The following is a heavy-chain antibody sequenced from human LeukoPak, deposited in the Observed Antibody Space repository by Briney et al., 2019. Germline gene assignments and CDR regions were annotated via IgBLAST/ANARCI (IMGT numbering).Heavy chain of an antibody. V-gene: IGHV4-4*09. CDR2: IYTSGST. Sequence: SGTLSLTCTVSGGSISSYYWSWIRQPPGKGLEWIGYIYTSGSTNYNPSHKSRVTISVDTSKNQFSLKLSSVTAADTAVYYCATSNADYSRISRYYYYMDVWGKGTTVTVSS. D-gene: IGHD4-11*01. CDR1: GGSISSYY. CDR3: ATSNADYSRISRYYYYMDV. J-gene: IGHJ6*03.